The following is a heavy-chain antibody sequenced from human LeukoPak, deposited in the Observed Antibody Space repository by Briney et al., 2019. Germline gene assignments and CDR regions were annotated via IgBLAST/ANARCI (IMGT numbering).Heavy chain of an antibody. CDR3: ARSYYFGSGSYFSLGWFDP. Sequence: SETLSLTCAVSGGSISSGGYPWSWIRQPPGKGLEWIGCISHGGSTYSNPSLKSRVTISSDASKNQLSLKLTSVTAADTAVYYCARSYYFGSGSYFSLGWFDPWGQGTLVTVSS. V-gene: IGHV4-30-2*01. D-gene: IGHD3-10*01. J-gene: IGHJ5*02. CDR1: GGSISSGGYP. CDR2: ISHGGST.